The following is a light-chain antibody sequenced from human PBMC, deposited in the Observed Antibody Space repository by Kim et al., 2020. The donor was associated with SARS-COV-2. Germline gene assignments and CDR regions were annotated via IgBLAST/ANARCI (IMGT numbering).Light chain of an antibody. J-gene: IGKJ1*01. Sequence: SPGESAALSCRASQSVSSNYLAWFQQKPGQDPRLLIYGASSRATGIPDRFSGSGSGTDFTLTISRLEPEDFAVYYCQQYGSSPRTFGQGTKVDIK. CDR2: GAS. CDR1: QSVSSNY. V-gene: IGKV3-20*01. CDR3: QQYGSSPRT.